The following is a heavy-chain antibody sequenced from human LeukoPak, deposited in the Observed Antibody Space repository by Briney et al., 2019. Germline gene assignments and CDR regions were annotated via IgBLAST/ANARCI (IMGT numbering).Heavy chain of an antibody. CDR3: ARVHDSSGYYYSAVFDY. CDR1: GYTFTGYY. D-gene: IGHD3-22*01. Sequence: ASVNVSCKASGYTFTGYYMHWVRQAPGQGLEWMGRINPNSGGTNYAQKFQGRVTMTRDTSISTAYMELSRLRSDDTAVYYCARVHDSSGYYYSAVFDYWGQGTLVTVSS. J-gene: IGHJ4*02. V-gene: IGHV1-2*06. CDR2: INPNSGGT.